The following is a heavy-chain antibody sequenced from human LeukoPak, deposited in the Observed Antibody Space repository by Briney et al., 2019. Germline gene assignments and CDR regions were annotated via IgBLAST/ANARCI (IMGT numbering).Heavy chain of an antibody. CDR2: IRSKAYGGTT. CDR1: EFTFSRNT. CDR3: TDLRSYSSGWYSIEYFQH. V-gene: IGHV3-49*04. J-gene: IGHJ1*01. Sequence: PGGSLRLSCAASEFTFSRNTMNWVRQAPGKGLEWVGFIRSKAYGGTTEYAASVKGRFTISRDDSKSIAYLQMNSLKTEDTAVYYCTDLRSYSSGWYSIEYFQHWGQGTLVTVSS. D-gene: IGHD6-19*01.